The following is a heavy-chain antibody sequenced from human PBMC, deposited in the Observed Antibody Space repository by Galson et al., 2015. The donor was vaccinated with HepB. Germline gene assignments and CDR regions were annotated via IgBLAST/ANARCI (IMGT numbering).Heavy chain of an antibody. CDR3: ARGTTDYDFGYYYGMDV. CDR1: GFILNNHT. V-gene: IGHV3-30-3*01. J-gene: IGHJ6*02. D-gene: IGHD4/OR15-4a*01. Sequence: SLRLSCAASGFILNNHTMHWVRQAPGNGLEWVSMISYDGVNKYFAGSVKGRFTISRDNSKKTLYLQMNSLRTEDTAVYYCARGTTDYDFGYYYGMDVWGPGTTVTVSS. CDR2: ISYDGVNK.